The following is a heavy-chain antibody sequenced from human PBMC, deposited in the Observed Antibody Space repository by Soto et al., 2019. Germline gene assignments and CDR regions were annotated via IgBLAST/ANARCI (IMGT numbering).Heavy chain of an antibody. D-gene: IGHD5-12*01. V-gene: IGHV3-33*01. CDR2: IWYHGNKE. CDR1: GFTFSRNG. CDR3: ARWNLAGPTIDAFDL. Sequence: QEQLVESGGGVVQPGRSPRLSCAASGFTFSRNGMHWIRQAPGKGLEWVAIIWYHGNKENYADSVRGRFTISRDNSKNTVYLQMDILRVEDTAVYYCARWNLAGPTIDAFDLWGQGTLVTVSS. J-gene: IGHJ3*01.